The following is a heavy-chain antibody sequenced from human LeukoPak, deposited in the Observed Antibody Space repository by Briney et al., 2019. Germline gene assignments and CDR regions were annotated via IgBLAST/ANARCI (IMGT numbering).Heavy chain of an antibody. CDR1: GYSFTSYW. Sequence: GESLKISYKGSGYSFTSYWIGWVRQMPGKGLEWMGIIYPGDSDTRYSPSFQGQVTISADKSISTAYLQWSSLKASDTAMYYCAIEYSSSSVAFDIWGQGTMVTVSS. CDR2: IYPGDSDT. V-gene: IGHV5-51*01. J-gene: IGHJ3*02. CDR3: AIEYSSSSVAFDI. D-gene: IGHD6-6*01.